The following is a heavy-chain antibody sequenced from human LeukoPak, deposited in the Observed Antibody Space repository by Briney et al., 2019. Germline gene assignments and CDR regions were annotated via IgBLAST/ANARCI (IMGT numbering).Heavy chain of an antibody. V-gene: IGHV3-30*02. CDR1: GFTFSTYD. D-gene: IGHD4-11*01. J-gene: IGHJ4*02. CDR2: IRDDGSNK. Sequence: EGSLRLSCAASGFTFSTYDMRWVRQAPGKGLEWVAFIRDDGSNKYYTDSVKGRFTISRDNSKNTLFLQMNSLKPEDTAVYYCAKDGGAYSVGYWGQGTLVTVSS. CDR3: AKDGGAYSVGY.